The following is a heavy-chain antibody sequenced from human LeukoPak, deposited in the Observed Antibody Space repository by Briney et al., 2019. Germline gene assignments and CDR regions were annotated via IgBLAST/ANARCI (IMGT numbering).Heavy chain of an antibody. CDR1: GFTLSSYA. CDR3: AKGGRVVPAAMWGYFDL. J-gene: IGHJ2*01. V-gene: IGHV3-23*01. D-gene: IGHD2-2*01. Sequence: GGSLRLSCAAPGFTLSSYAVSWVRQAPGKGLEWVSAISGSGGSTYYADYVKGRFTISRDNSKNTLYLQMNSLRAEDTAVYYCAKGGRVVPAAMWGYFDLWGRGTLVTVSS. CDR2: ISGSGGST.